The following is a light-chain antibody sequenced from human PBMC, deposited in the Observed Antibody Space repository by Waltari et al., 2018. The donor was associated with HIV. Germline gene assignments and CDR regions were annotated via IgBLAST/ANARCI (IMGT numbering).Light chain of an antibody. V-gene: IGKV3-20*01. CDR1: QSVTSNF. CDR2: GAS. Sequence: EIVLTQSPGTLSLSPGERATLPCRAGQSVTSNFLAWYQQKPGQAPRLLIEGASSRATGIPDRFSGTGSGTDFTLTISRLEPEDFAVYYCQQYGTSPTTFGQGTRLDIK. J-gene: IGKJ5*01. CDR3: QQYGTSPTT.